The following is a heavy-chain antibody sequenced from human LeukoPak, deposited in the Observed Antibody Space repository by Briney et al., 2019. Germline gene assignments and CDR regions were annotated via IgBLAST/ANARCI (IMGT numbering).Heavy chain of an antibody. Sequence: GASVKVSCMAFGYTFTGYYMHWVRQAPGQGLEWMGWINPNSGGTNYAQKFQGRVTVTRDTSISTAYMELSRLRSDDTAVYYCARLSGSEIAAAALAFDIWGQGTMVTVSS. V-gene: IGHV1-2*02. J-gene: IGHJ3*02. D-gene: IGHD6-13*01. CDR1: GYTFTGYY. CDR3: ARLSGSEIAAAALAFDI. CDR2: INPNSGGT.